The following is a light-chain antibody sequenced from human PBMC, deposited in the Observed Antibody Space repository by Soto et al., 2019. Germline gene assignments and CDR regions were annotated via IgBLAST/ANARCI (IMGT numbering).Light chain of an antibody. J-gene: IGKJ1*01. V-gene: IGKV3-15*01. Sequence: EIVMTQSPATLSVSPGERATLSCRASQSVSSNLAWYQQKPGQAPRLLIYGASTRATGMPARFSGRGSGTEFTLTITSLQSEDFAVYYCQQYYNWPRTFGQGTKVDI. CDR3: QQYYNWPRT. CDR2: GAS. CDR1: QSVSSN.